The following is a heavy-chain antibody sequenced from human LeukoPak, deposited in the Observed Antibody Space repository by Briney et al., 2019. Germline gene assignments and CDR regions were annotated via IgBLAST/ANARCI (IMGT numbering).Heavy chain of an antibody. CDR2: INPNSGGT. D-gene: IGHD3-22*01. V-gene: IGHV1-2*02. CDR1: GYTFTGYY. J-gene: IGHJ4*02. Sequence: ASVKVSCKASGYTFTGYYMHWVRQAPGQGLEWMGWINPNSGGTNYAQKFQGRVTMIRDTSISTAYMELSRLRSDDTAVYYCARDYYDSSGYYLDYWGQGTLVTVSS. CDR3: ARDYYDSSGYYLDY.